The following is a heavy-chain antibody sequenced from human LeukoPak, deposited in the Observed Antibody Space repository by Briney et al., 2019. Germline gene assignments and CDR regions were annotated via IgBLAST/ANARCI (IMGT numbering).Heavy chain of an antibody. Sequence: PGGSLRLSCAASGFTFSSYAMSWVRQAPGKGLEWVSAISGSGGSTYYADSVKGRFTISRDNSKNTLYLQMNSLRAEDTAVYYCAKDPTNYYDSSGTDYFDYWGQGTLVTVSS. CDR3: AKDPTNYYDSSGTDYFDY. J-gene: IGHJ4*02. CDR1: GFTFSSYA. D-gene: IGHD3-22*01. V-gene: IGHV3-23*01. CDR2: ISGSGGST.